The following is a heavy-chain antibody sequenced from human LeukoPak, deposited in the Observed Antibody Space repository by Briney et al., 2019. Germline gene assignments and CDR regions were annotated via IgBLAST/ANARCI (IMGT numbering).Heavy chain of an antibody. CDR2: IRSKANSYAT. J-gene: IGHJ4*02. D-gene: IGHD3-10*01. CDR1: GFTFSGSA. Sequence: GGSLKLSCAASGFTFSGSAMHWVRQASGKGLEWVGRIRSKANSYATAYAASVKGRFTISRDDSKTTAYLQMNSLKTEDTAVYYCTRGPSGSYYNDYWCQGTLVTVSS. CDR3: TRGPSGSYYNDY. V-gene: IGHV3-73*01.